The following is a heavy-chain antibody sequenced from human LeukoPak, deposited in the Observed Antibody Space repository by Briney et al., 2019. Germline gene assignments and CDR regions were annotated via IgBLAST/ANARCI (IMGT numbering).Heavy chain of an antibody. J-gene: IGHJ3*02. Sequence: SETLSLTCAVYGGSFSGYYWSWIRQPPGKGLEWIGEINHSGSTNYNPSLKSRVTISVDTSKNQFSLKLSSVTAADTAVYYCARGRTTRCSSTSCYMPGWGTADAFDIWGQGTMVTVSS. CDR2: INHSGST. V-gene: IGHV4-34*01. CDR3: ARGRTTRCSSTSCYMPGWGTADAFDI. CDR1: GGSFSGYY. D-gene: IGHD2-2*01.